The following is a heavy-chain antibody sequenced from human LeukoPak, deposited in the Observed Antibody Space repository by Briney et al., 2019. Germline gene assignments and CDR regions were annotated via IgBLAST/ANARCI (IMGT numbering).Heavy chain of an antibody. CDR3: ARPVAGDGTAAAQFDY. CDR2: IVVGSGNT. D-gene: IGHD6-13*01. V-gene: IGHV1-58*02. CDR1: GFTFTSSA. J-gene: IGHJ4*02. Sequence: GASVKVSCKASGFTFTSSAMQWVRQARGQRLEWIGWIVVGSGNTNYAQKFQERVTITRDMSTSTAYMELSRLRSDDTAVYYCARPVAGDGTAAAQFDYWGQGTLVTVSS.